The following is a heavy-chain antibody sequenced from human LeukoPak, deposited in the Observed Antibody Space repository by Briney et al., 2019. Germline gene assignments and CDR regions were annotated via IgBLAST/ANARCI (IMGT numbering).Heavy chain of an antibody. CDR1: GFTFSSYS. CDR3: AKATSRGAAAGSDY. J-gene: IGHJ4*02. Sequence: PGGSLRLSCAASGFTFSSYSMNWVRQAPGKGLEWVSYISSSSTIYYADSVKGRFTISRDNAKNSLYLQVNSLRAEDTAVYYCAKATSRGAAAGSDYWGQGTLVTVSS. D-gene: IGHD6-13*01. CDR2: ISSSSTI. V-gene: IGHV3-48*01.